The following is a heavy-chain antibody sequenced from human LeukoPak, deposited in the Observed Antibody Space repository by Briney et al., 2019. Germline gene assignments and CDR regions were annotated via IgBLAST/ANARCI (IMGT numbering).Heavy chain of an antibody. Sequence: GGSLRLSCAASGFIFSDYYMSWIRQAPGKGLQWVSYISSSGITIYYADSVKGRFTISRDNAKNSLYLQMNSLRDEDTAVYSCARDISARGYYDLWGQGTMVTVSS. CDR2: ISSSGITI. V-gene: IGHV3-11*04. CDR3: ARDISARGYYDL. CDR1: GFIFSDYY. J-gene: IGHJ3*01. D-gene: IGHD6-25*01.